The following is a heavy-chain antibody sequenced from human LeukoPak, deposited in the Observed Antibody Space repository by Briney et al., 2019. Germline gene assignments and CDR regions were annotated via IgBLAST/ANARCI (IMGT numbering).Heavy chain of an antibody. J-gene: IGHJ3*01. CDR1: GFTVSSYG. D-gene: IGHD6-13*01. CDR3: AKARIAADGTGAFDV. V-gene: IGHV3-23*01. CDR2: FSATDGSA. Sequence: GGSLRLSCAASGFTVSSYGMTWVRLAPGKGLEWVSAFSATDGSAQYAESVKGRFTISRDNSKNSLYLQMNSLRDEDTAVYYCAKARIAADGTGAFDVWRQGTMVTVSS.